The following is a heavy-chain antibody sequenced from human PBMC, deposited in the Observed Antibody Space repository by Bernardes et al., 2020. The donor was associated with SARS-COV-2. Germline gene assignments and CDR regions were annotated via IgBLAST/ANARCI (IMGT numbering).Heavy chain of an antibody. J-gene: IGHJ4*02. V-gene: IGHV1-2*02. CDR2: ISPKSGAT. Sequence: VKVSCTASGYTFSDYYTHWLRQAPGQGLEWMGWISPKSGATNLAQKFQGRVTMTRDTSISTDYMELSRLRSDDTAVYYCARTFYYDRGGDSLFDYWGQGTPVTVSS. D-gene: IGHD2-21*01. CDR3: ARTFYYDRGGDSLFDY. CDR1: GYTFSDYY.